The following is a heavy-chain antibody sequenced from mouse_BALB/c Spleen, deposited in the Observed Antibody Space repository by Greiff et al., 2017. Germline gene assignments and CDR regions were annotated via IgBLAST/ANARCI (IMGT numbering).Heavy chain of an antibody. J-gene: IGHJ4*01. D-gene: IGHD2-4*01. Sequence: VQLQQSGPELMKPGASVKISCKASGYSFTSYYMHWVKQSHGKSLEWIGYIDPFNGGTSYNQKFKGKATLTVDKSSSTAYMHLSSLTSEDSAVYYCARWDYDVAMDYWGQGTSVTVSS. V-gene: IGHV1S135*01. CDR1: GYSFTSYY. CDR3: ARWDYDVAMDY. CDR2: IDPFNGGT.